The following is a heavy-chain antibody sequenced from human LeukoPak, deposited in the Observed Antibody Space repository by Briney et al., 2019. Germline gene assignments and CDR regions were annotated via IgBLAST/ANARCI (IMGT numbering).Heavy chain of an antibody. Sequence: SETLSLTCTVSGDSISSSSYYWGWIRQPPGKGLEWIGNIYYRGNTYYNPSLKSRVTISVDTSKNQFSLKLSSVTAADTAVFYCARHFLGYCSSTSCSSGNFDYWGRGTLVTVSS. V-gene: IGHV4-39*01. CDR2: IYYRGNT. CDR1: GDSISSSSYY. J-gene: IGHJ4*02. CDR3: ARHFLGYCSSTSCSSGNFDY. D-gene: IGHD2-2*01.